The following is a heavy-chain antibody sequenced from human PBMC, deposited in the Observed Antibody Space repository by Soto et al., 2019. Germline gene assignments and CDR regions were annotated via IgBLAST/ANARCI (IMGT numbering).Heavy chain of an antibody. Sequence: PGESLKISCKGSGYSFTSYWIGWVRQMPGKGLEWMGIIYPGDSDTRYSPSFQGQVTISADKPISTAYLQWSSLKASDTAMYYCARTAAAGKYYYGVDVWGQGTTVTVS. CDR3: ARTAAAGKYYYGVDV. CDR2: IYPGDSDT. V-gene: IGHV5-51*01. CDR1: GYSFTSYW. J-gene: IGHJ6*02. D-gene: IGHD6-13*01.